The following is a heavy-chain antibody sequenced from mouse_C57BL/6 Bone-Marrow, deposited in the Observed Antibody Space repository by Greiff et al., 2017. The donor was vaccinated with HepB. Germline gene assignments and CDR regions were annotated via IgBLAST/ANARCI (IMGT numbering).Heavy chain of an antibody. CDR2: ISSGGSYT. CDR3: ARHQYGYEY. D-gene: IGHD2-2*01. CDR1: GFTFSSYG. J-gene: IGHJ2*01. V-gene: IGHV5-6*01. Sequence: EVQVVESGGDLVKPGGSLKLSCAASGFTFSSYGMSWVRQTPDKRLEWVATISSGGSYTYYPDSVKGRFTISRDNAKNTLYLQMSSLKSEDTAMYYCARHQYGYEYWGQGTTLTVSS.